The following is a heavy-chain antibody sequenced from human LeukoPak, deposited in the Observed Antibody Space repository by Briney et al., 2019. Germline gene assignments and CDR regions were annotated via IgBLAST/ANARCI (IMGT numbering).Heavy chain of an antibody. CDR2: IYTSGST. J-gene: IGHJ5*02. CDR3: AREREEGIAVADWFDP. D-gene: IGHD6-19*01. Sequence: SETLSLTCTVSGGSISSSSYYWSWIRQPAGKGLEWIGRIYTSGSTNYNPSLKSRVTMSVDTSKNQFSLKLSSVTAADAAVYYCAREREEGIAVADWFDPWGQGTLVTVSS. CDR1: GGSISSSSYY. V-gene: IGHV4-61*02.